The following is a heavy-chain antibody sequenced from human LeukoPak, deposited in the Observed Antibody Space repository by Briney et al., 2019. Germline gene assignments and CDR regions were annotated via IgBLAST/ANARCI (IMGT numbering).Heavy chain of an antibody. Sequence: ARSLRFSCAASGFTFSSYGMHWVRQAPGKGLEWVAVIWYDGSNKYYADSVKGRFTISRDNSKNTLYLQMNSLRAEDKAVYYFAKSLHIVGANDAFDIWGQGTMVTVSS. V-gene: IGHV3-33*06. CDR1: GFTFSSYG. J-gene: IGHJ3*02. D-gene: IGHD1-26*01. CDR2: IWYDGSNK. CDR3: AKSLHIVGANDAFDI.